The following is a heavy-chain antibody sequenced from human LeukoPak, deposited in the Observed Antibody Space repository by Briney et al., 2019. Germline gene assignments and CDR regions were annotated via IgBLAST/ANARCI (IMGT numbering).Heavy chain of an antibody. J-gene: IGHJ6*03. CDR1: ADSISSYY. CDR2: ISYSGGT. Sequence: SETLSLTCTVSADSISSYYWNWIRQPPGKGLEWIGSISYSGGTKYNPSLGSRVTISLDTSKNQISLKLSSVTAADTTVYYCARAPERWYSYGSYTYYYMDVWGKGTTVTVSS. CDR3: ARAPERWYSYGSYTYYYMDV. D-gene: IGHD5-18*01. V-gene: IGHV4-59*01.